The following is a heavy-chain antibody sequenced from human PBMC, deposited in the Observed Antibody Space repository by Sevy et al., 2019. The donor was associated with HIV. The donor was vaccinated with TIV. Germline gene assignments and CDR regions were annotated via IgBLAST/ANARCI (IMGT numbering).Heavy chain of an antibody. CDR2: IIPIFGTA. Sequence: ASVKVSCKASGGTFSSYAISWVRQAPGQGLEWMGRIIPIFGTANYAQKFQGRVTITADESTSTAYMELSSLRSEDTAVYYCARLQDYYGSGSSNWYFDLWGRGTLVTVSS. CDR1: GGTFSSYA. CDR3: ARLQDYYGSGSSNWYFDL. D-gene: IGHD3-10*01. V-gene: IGHV1-69*13. J-gene: IGHJ2*01.